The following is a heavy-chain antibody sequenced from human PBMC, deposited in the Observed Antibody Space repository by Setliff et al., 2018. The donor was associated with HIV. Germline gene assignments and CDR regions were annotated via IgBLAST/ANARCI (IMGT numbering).Heavy chain of an antibody. CDR2: IIPMFGTG. J-gene: IGHJ6*02. V-gene: IGHV1-69*05. CDR1: GGTFSSYG. D-gene: IGHD6-13*01. CDR3: ARVGHSSSYHYYGMDV. Sequence: AAVKVSCKTSGGTFSSYGISWVRQAPGQGLEWMGGIIPMFGTGFYAQKFQGRVTITTDESRSTAYMELSSLSSEDTAVFYCARVGHSSSYHYYGMDVWGQGTTVTVSS.